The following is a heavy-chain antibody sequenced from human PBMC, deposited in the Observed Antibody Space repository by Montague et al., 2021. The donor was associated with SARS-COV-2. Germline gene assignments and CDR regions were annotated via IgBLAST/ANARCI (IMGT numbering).Heavy chain of an antibody. Sequence: CAISGDSVSSNIATWNWIRQSPSRGLEWLGRTYYRSKWYNDYAESVKSRITIDPDTSKHQFSLHLSSVTPEDTVVYYCARIPVGSKYYFDFWGQGTLVTVSS. CDR3: ARIPVGSKYYFDF. CDR1: GDSVSSNIAT. D-gene: IGHD2-2*01. CDR2: TYYRSKWYN. J-gene: IGHJ4*02. V-gene: IGHV6-1*01.